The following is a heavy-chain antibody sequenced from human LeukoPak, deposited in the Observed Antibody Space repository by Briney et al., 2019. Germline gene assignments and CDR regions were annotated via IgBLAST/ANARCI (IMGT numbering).Heavy chain of an antibody. CDR1: GGSISSISSNN. D-gene: IGHD5-18*01. CDR2: IHYSGST. J-gene: IGHJ5*02. CDR3: ARLPTGYPNWFDT. V-gene: IGHV4-39*01. Sequence: SETLSLTCAVSGGSISSISSNNWAWIRQPPGKGLELIAAIHYSGSTYYNPSFMSRVTISVDTSKNQFSLKLRSLTATDTAVYYCARLPTGYPNWFDTWGQGILVTVSS.